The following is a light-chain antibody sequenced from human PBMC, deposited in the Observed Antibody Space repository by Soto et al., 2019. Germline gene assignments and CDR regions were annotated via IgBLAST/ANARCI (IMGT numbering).Light chain of an antibody. V-gene: IGKV1-27*01. CDR2: AAS. J-gene: IGKJ4*01. Sequence: DIQMTQSPSSLSASVGDRVTITCRAGQDINIYLAWYQQKPGKVPKLLISAASTLQSGVPSRFSGSGSGTDFTLTISSLQPEDVATYYCPKYAGAPLTFGGGTKVEIK. CDR1: QDINIY. CDR3: PKYAGAPLT.